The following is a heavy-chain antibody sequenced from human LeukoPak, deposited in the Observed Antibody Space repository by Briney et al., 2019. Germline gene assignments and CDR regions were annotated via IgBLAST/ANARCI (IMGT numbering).Heavy chain of an antibody. D-gene: IGHD3-22*01. Sequence: PGGSLRLSCAASGFTFSSSAIHWVRQAPGRGLEWVSVISYDGTKKFYADSVKGRFTISRDNSKNTLYLQMNSLRADDTAVYYCGTQYPNKGYYSNTFDYWGQGTLVTVSS. J-gene: IGHJ4*02. CDR2: ISYDGTKK. V-gene: IGHV3-30-3*01. CDR3: GTQYPNKGYYSNTFDY. CDR1: GFTFSSSA.